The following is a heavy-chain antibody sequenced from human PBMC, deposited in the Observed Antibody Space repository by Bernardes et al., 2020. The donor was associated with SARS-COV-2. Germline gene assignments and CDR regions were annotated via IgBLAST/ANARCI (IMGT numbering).Heavy chain of an antibody. Sequence: SETLYLTCTVSGGSISNYYWTWIRQPPRKGLEWIGYIYYNGNNKYNPSLKSRVTISVDTSKNQFSLKLSSVTAADTAVYYCARGGIAVAGLGVYYYYGMDVWGQGTTVTVSS. CDR3: ARGGIAVAGLGVYYYYGMDV. J-gene: IGHJ6*02. CDR2: IYYNGNN. V-gene: IGHV4-59*12. CDR1: GGSISNYY. D-gene: IGHD6-19*01.